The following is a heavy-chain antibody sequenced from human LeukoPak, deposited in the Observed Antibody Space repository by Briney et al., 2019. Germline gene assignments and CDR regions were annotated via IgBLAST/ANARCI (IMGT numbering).Heavy chain of an antibody. J-gene: IGHJ5*02. CDR1: GYSISSGYY. CDR3: ARDARRGSYYYWFDP. D-gene: IGHD1-26*01. V-gene: IGHV4-38-2*02. Sequence: PSETLSLTCTVSGYSISSGYYWGWIRQPPGKGLEWIGSIYHSGSTYYNPSLKSRVTISVDTSKNQFSLKLSSVTAADTAVYYCARDARRGSYYYWFDPWGQGTLVTVSS. CDR2: IYHSGST.